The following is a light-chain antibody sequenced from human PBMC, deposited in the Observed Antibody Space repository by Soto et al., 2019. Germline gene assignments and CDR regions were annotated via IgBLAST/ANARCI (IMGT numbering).Light chain of an antibody. CDR1: QSVRNNY. J-gene: IGKJ4*01. Sequence: EIVLTQSPGTLSLSPGERATLSCRTSQSVRNNYLAWYQQKPGQAPRLLIYGASSRASGIPDRFSGGGSGPDFTLPISRLEPEDFAVYYCQQYGSSPLTFGGGTKVEIK. CDR2: GAS. CDR3: QQYGSSPLT. V-gene: IGKV3-20*01.